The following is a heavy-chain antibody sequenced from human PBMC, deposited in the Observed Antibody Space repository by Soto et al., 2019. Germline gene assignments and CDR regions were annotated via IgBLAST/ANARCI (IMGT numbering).Heavy chain of an antibody. CDR2: IHPSGNT. Sequence: QVQLQESGPGLVKPSGTLSLTCAVSGGSISSSNWWSWVRQPPGKGLEWIGEIHPSGNTNYNPSLKGGVTMSVYKSKNPLSLELGSVTAADTAVDYCTRVGAEYVVSRGARWFDPWGQGTLVTVSS. CDR3: TRVGAEYVVSRGARWFDP. D-gene: IGHD1-26*01. V-gene: IGHV4-4*02. J-gene: IGHJ5*02. CDR1: GGSISSSNW.